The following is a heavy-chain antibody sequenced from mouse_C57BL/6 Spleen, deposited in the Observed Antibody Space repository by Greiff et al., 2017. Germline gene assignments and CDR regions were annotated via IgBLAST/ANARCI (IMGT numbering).Heavy chain of an antibody. D-gene: IGHD2-2*01. CDR1: GYTFTSYW. J-gene: IGHJ2*01. Sequence: QVQLQQPGAELVRPGTSVKLSCKASGYTFTSYWMHWVKQRPGQGLEWIGVIDPSDSYTNYNQKFKGKATLTVDTSSSTAYMQLSSLTSEDSAVXYCARRGDLLWFPYYFDYWGQGTTLTVSS. V-gene: IGHV1-59*01. CDR2: IDPSDSYT. CDR3: ARRGDLLWFPYYFDY.